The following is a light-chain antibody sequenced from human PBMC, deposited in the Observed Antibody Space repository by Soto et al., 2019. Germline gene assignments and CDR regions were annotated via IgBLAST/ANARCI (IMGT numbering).Light chain of an antibody. CDR1: QGISSY. V-gene: IGKV1-6*01. J-gene: IGKJ4*01. CDR3: LQDYSYPLT. Sequence: IQITQSPSSLSASVGDRVTITCRASQGISSYLAWYQQKPGKAPKLLIYAASTLQSGVPSRFSGSGSGTDFTLTISSLQPEDSATYYCLQDYSYPLTFGGGTKVDIK. CDR2: AAS.